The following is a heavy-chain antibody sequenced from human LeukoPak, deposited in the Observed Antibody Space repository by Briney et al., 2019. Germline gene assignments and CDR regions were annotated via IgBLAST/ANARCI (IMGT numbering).Heavy chain of an antibody. V-gene: IGHV3-30-3*01. CDR2: ISFDGSTT. D-gene: IGHD3-10*01. CDR3: ARGHGSGSFLIDY. J-gene: IGHJ4*02. CDR1: GFSFSDYA. Sequence: GGSLRLSCAASGFSFSDYAMHWVRQAPGNGLEWVAIISFDGSTTHYSNSVKGRFTLSRDNSRNTVYLQMNSLRPEDTAVYFCARGHGSGSFLIDYWGQGTLVTVSS.